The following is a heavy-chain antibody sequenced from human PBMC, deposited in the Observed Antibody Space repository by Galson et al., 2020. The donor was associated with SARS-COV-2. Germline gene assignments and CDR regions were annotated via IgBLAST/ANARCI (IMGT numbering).Heavy chain of an antibody. Sequence: ASVKVSCKAFGYTFNSYGVNWVRRAPGQGLEWMGWIGVYSGNTNYAQKFQGRVTMTADTSTSTAYMELRSLRSDDTAVYYCARDRVVAAGTPGEYWGQGTQVTVYS. V-gene: IGHV1-18*01. J-gene: IGHJ4*02. D-gene: IGHD2-2*01. CDR3: ARDRVVAAGTPGEY. CDR2: IGVYSGNT. CDR1: GYTFNSYG.